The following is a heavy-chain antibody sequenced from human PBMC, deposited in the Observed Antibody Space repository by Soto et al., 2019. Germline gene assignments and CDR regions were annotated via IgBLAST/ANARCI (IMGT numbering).Heavy chain of an antibody. CDR1: GYTFTSYA. J-gene: IGHJ6*03. Sequence: ASVKVSCKASGYTFTSYAMHWVRQAPGQRLEWMGWINAGNGNTKYSQKFQGRVTSTRDTSASTAYMELSSLRSEDTAVYYCESSVYCSSTSCYYYYMDVWGKGTTVTVSS. V-gene: IGHV1-3*01. D-gene: IGHD2-2*01. CDR2: INAGNGNT. CDR3: ESSVYCSSTSCYYYYMDV.